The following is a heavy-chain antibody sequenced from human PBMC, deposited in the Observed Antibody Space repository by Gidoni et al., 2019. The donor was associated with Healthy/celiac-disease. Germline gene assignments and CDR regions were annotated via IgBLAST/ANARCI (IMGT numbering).Heavy chain of an antibody. D-gene: IGHD3-16*02. Sequence: QVQLVQSGAEAKKPGASVKVSCKASGYTFTGYYMQWVRQAPGQGLQWMGWINPNSGGTNYAQKFQGRVTMTRDTSISTAYMELSRLRSDDTAVYYCARGSRIMITFGGVIVLDFDYWGQGTLVTVSS. CDR1: GYTFTGYY. V-gene: IGHV1-2*02. J-gene: IGHJ4*02. CDR3: ARGSRIMITFGGVIVLDFDY. CDR2: INPNSGGT.